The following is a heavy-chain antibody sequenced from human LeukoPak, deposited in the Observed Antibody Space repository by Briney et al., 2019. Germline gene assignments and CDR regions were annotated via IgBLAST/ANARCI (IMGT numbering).Heavy chain of an antibody. CDR3: VVGSGGDEWEPFGFDY. CDR2: INHSGST. CDR1: GGSFSGYY. Sequence: SETLSLTCAVYGGSFSGYYWSWIRQPPGKGLEWIGEINHSGSTNYNPSLKSRVTISVDTSKNQFSLRLTSVTAADTAVYYCVVGSGGDEWEPFGFDYWGQGTLVTVSS. V-gene: IGHV4-34*01. J-gene: IGHJ4*02. D-gene: IGHD1-26*01.